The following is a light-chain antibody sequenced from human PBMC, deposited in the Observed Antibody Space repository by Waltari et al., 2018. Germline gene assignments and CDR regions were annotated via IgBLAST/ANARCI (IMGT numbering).Light chain of an antibody. V-gene: IGLV2-14*01. CDR1: SSDVGGYNY. CDR2: DVS. CDR3: SSYTSNNIWV. Sequence: QSALTQPASVSGSHGQSITISCTGTSSDVGGYNYVSWYQQHPGKAPKFMIYDVSQRPSGVSNRFSGSKSGNTASLTISGLQAEDEADYYCSSYTSNNIWVFGGGTKLTVL. J-gene: IGLJ3*02.